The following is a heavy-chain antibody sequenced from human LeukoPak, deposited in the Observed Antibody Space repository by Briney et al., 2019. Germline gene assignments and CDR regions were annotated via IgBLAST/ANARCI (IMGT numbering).Heavy chain of an antibody. Sequence: PGGSLRLSCAASGFSFSSYWMHWVRQAPGKGLVWVSRIKTDGSSATYADSVKGRFTISRDNAKNTLYLQMNSLKTEDTAVYYCTRSTPQASPMRYWGQGTLVTVSS. V-gene: IGHV3-74*01. J-gene: IGHJ4*02. CDR3: TRSTPQASPMRY. CDR2: IKTDGSSA. CDR1: GFSFSSYW.